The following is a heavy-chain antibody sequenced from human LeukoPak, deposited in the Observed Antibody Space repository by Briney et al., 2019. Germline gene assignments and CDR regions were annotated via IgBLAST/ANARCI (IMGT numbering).Heavy chain of an antibody. CDR2: VDPEDGET. Sequence: ASVKISRKVSGYTFTVDYIHWVQQAPGKGLEWMGLVDPEDGETMYAEELQGRVTITADTSTDTAYMELSGLRLEDTAVYYCATASRSTGCFGGPFEYWGQGTLVTVSS. J-gene: IGHJ4*02. CDR3: ATASRSTGCFGGPFEY. V-gene: IGHV1-69-2*01. CDR1: GYTFTVDY. D-gene: IGHD6-19*01.